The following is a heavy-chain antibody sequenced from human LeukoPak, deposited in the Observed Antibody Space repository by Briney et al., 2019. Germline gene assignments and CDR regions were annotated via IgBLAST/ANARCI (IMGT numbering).Heavy chain of an antibody. Sequence: GGSLRLSCAASGFTFSSYSMNWVRQAPGKGLEWVSSISSSSSYIYYADSVKGRFTISRDNAKNSLYLQMNSLRAEDTAVYYCARDRGSSWPKHYYYTDVWGKGTTVTVSS. CDR1: GFTFSSYS. J-gene: IGHJ6*03. V-gene: IGHV3-21*01. CDR3: ARDRGSSWPKHYYYTDV. D-gene: IGHD6-13*01. CDR2: ISSSSSYI.